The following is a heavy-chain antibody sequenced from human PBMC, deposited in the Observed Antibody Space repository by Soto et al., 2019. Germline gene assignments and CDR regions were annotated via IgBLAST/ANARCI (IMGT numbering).Heavy chain of an antibody. CDR2: IYYSGST. V-gene: IGHV4-59*01. Sequence: SETLSLTCTVSGGSISSYYWSWIRQPPGKGLEWIGYIYYSGSTNYNPSLKSRVTISVDTSKNQFSLKLSSVTAADTAVYYCARDVTNGWFDPWGQGTLVTVSS. CDR1: GGSISSYY. J-gene: IGHJ5*02. D-gene: IGHD2-8*01. CDR3: ARDVTNGWFDP.